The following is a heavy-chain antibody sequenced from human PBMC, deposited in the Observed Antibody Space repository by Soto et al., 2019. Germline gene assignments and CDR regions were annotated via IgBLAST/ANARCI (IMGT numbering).Heavy chain of an antibody. J-gene: IGHJ5*02. V-gene: IGHV4-30-4*01. CDR1: GGSISSGDYY. CDR3: ARGARVVRFDP. Sequence: SETLSLTCTVSGGSISSGDYYWSWIRQPPGKGLEWIGYIYYSGSTYYNPSLKSRVTISVDTSKNQFSLKLSSVTATDTAVYYCARGARVVRFDPWGQGTLVTVSS. D-gene: IGHD2-15*01. CDR2: IYYSGST.